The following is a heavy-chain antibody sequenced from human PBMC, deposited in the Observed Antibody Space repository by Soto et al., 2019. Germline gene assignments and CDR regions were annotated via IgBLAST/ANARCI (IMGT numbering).Heavy chain of an antibody. CDR1: GFTFSSYG. J-gene: IGHJ4*02. Sequence: GGSLRLSCAASGFTFSSYGMHWVRQAPGKGLEWVAVISYDGSNKYYADSVKGRFTISRDNSKNTLYLQMNSLRAEDTAVYYCAARIAVAGLDYWGQGTLVTAS. V-gene: IGHV3-30*03. CDR2: ISYDGSNK. CDR3: AARIAVAGLDY. D-gene: IGHD6-19*01.